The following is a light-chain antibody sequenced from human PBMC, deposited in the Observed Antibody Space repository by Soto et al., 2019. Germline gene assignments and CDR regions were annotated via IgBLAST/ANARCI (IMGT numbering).Light chain of an antibody. Sequence: QSALTQPRSVSGSPGQSVTISCTGTSSDVGGYNYVSWYQQHPGKAPKFMIYDVSERPSGVPDRFSGSKSGDTASLTISGLQVEDEADYYCCSYAGSYSWVFGGGTKVPVL. CDR2: DVS. V-gene: IGLV2-11*01. CDR1: SSDVGGYNY. CDR3: CSYAGSYSWV. J-gene: IGLJ3*02.